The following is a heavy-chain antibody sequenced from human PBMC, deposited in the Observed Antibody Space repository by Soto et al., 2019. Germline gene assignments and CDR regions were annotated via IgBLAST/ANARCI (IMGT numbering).Heavy chain of an antibody. CDR3: TSRDLWSGVDY. CDR2: INTDGSST. J-gene: IGHJ4*02. Sequence: EVPLVESGGGLVQPGGSLRLSCAASGFTFSNYWMHWVRQAPGKGLVWVSRINTDGSSTNYADSVKGRFTISRDNAKNTLYLQMNGLRAEDTALYYCTSRDLWSGVDYWGQGTLVTVSS. CDR1: GFTFSNYW. D-gene: IGHD3-3*01. V-gene: IGHV3-74*01.